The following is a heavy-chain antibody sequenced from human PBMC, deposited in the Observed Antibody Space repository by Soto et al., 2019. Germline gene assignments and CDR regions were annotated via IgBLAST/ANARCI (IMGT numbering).Heavy chain of an antibody. CDR2: ISGSGGST. J-gene: IGHJ4*02. CDR1: GFTFSSYA. D-gene: IGHD2-2*01. Sequence: PGGSLRLSCAASGFTFSSYAVSWVRQAPGKGLEWVSAISGSGGSTYYADSVKGRFTISRDNSKNTLYLQMNSLRAEDTAVYYCAKAEGVVVVVPAAIRYWGQGTLVTVYS. CDR3: AKAEGVVVVVPAAIRY. V-gene: IGHV3-23*01.